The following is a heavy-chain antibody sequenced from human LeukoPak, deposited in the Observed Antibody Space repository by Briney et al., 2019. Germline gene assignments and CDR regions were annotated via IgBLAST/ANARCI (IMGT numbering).Heavy chain of an antibody. V-gene: IGHV1-69*04. CDR2: IIPILGIA. D-gene: IGHD1-26*01. J-gene: IGHJ3*01. CDR3: ARDRYAGSYADAFDV. Sequence: SVKVSCKASGGTFNNYAFSWVRQAPGQGLEWMGRIIPILGIANYAQKFQGRVTITADKSTSTAYMEVRSLRSDDTAVFYCARDRYAGSYADAFDVWGQGTMVTVSS. CDR1: GGTFNNYA.